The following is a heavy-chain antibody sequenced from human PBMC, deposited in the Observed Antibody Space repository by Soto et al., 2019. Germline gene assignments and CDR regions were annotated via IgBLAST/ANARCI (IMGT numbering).Heavy chain of an antibody. CDR1: GCTYTEYL. CDR3: ARERVSDALAAKNNGFDT. V-gene: IGHV1-2*02. Sequence: ASVQGSCKPTGCTYTEYLIHWVRQAPGQVLELMGWINATNGGTGSAQQFQGSVTVTRDTSISTVYMELSNLRSDDTAVYYGARERVSDALAAKNNGFDTWGQGTRVTVSS. D-gene: IGHD1-26*01. J-gene: IGHJ5*02. CDR2: INATNGGT.